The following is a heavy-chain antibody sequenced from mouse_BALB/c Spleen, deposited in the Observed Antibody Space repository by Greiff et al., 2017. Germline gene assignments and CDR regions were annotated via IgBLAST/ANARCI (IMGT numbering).Heavy chain of an antibody. J-gene: IGHJ3*01. CDR2: ISSGGST. D-gene: IGHD1-1*01. CDR1: GFTFSSYA. Sequence: EVMLVESGGGLVKPGGSLKLSCAASGFTFSSYAMSWVRQTPEKRLEWVASISSGGSTYYPDSVKGRFTISRDNARNILYLQMSSLRSEDTAMYYCARGGYGEEFAYWGQGTLVTVSA. V-gene: IGHV5-6-5*01. CDR3: ARGGYGEEFAY.